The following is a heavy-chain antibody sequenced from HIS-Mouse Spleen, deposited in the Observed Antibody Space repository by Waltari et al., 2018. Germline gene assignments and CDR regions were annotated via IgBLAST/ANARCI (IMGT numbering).Heavy chain of an antibody. J-gene: IGHJ2*01. D-gene: IGHD6-13*01. Sequence: QLQLQESGPGLVKPSETLSLTCTVSGGSISSSSYYWGWTRQPPGKGLEWIGSSYYSGSTYYTPSLKSRVTISVDTSKNQFSLKLSSVTAADTAVYYCAREIPYSSSWYDWYFDLWGRGTLVTVSS. CDR1: GGSISSSSYY. CDR3: AREIPYSSSWYDWYFDL. CDR2: SYYSGST. V-gene: IGHV4-39*07.